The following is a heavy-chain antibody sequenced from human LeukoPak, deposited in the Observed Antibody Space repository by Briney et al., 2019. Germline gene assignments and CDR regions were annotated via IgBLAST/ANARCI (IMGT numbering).Heavy chain of an antibody. CDR1: GFTFSSYS. Sequence: GRSLRLSCAASGFTFSSYSMNWVRQAPGKGLEWVSSISSSSGYIYYADSVKGRFTISRDNAKNSLYLQMNSLRAEDTAVYYCARDRYSSGWYATWGQGTLVTVSS. V-gene: IGHV3-21*01. CDR3: ARDRYSSGWYAT. D-gene: IGHD6-19*01. J-gene: IGHJ4*02. CDR2: ISSSSGYI.